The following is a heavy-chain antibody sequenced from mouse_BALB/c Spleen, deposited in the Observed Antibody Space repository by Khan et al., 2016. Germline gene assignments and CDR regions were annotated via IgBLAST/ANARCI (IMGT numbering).Heavy chain of an antibody. CDR2: INPNAGYT. CDR3: AGGGWGDVDDC. J-gene: IGHJ2*01. D-gene: IGHD1-1*02. Sequence: QVQLKESGAELAKPGASVKMSCKASGYTFTNYWMHWIKQRPGQGLEWIGHINPNAGYTDYNQKFKDKATLTADKSSSTVYMQLSSLTSEDSAVYVYAGGGWGDVDDCWGQGTTLTVSS. CDR1: GYTFTNYW. V-gene: IGHV1-7*01.